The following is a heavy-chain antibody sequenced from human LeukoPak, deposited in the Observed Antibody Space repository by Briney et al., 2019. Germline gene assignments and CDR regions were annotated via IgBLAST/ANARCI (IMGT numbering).Heavy chain of an antibody. J-gene: IGHJ3*02. D-gene: IGHD1-26*01. Sequence: GGSLRLSCAACGFTVSSNYMSWVRQAPGKGLEWVSVIYSGGSTYYADSVKGRFTISRDNSKNTLYLQMNSLRAEDTAVYYCARFPLNLIVGAPQKAFDIWGQGTMVTVSS. V-gene: IGHV3-53*01. CDR3: ARFPLNLIVGAPQKAFDI. CDR1: GFTVSSNY. CDR2: IYSGGST.